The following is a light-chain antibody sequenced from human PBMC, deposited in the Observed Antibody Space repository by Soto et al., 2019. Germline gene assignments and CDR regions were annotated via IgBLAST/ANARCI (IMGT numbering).Light chain of an antibody. V-gene: IGKV3-20*01. Sequence: EIVLTQSPGTLCLSPGERATLSCLASQSVSSSYLAWYQQKPGQAPRLLIYGASSRASGIPDRFSGSGSGTDFTLTISGLEPEDFAVYYCQQYGSSPSTFGQGTKVDIK. CDR1: QSVSSSY. CDR2: GAS. CDR3: QQYGSSPST. J-gene: IGKJ1*01.